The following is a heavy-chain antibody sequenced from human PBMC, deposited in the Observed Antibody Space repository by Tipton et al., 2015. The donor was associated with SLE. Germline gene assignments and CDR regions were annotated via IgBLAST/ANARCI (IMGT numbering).Heavy chain of an antibody. Sequence: TLSLTCTVSGGSISSYYWSWIRQPAGGGLEWIGRIYTNENTNYNPSLKSRVTMSADTSKNHFSLRLTSVIAADTAVYYCARLHGYSYGLNWFDPWGQGTLISVSS. CDR1: GGSISSYY. J-gene: IGHJ5*02. CDR2: IYTNENT. CDR3: ARLHGYSYGLNWFDP. D-gene: IGHD5-18*01. V-gene: IGHV4-4*07.